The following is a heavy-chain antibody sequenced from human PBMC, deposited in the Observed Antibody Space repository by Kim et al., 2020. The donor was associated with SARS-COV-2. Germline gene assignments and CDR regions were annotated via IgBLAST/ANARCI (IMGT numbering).Heavy chain of an antibody. CDR2: VHHTGRT. Sequence: SETLSLTCTVSGGSISRDYWSWIRQPPGKGLEYIGYVHHTGRTNYNPSLKSRVIISGDTSKNEFSLKVTSLTAADTAVYFCARLNMWSVELAPDDWGQGILVTVSS. D-gene: IGHD2-21*01. CDR3: ARLNMWSVELAPDD. V-gene: IGHV4-59*08. CDR1: GGSISRDY. J-gene: IGHJ4*01.